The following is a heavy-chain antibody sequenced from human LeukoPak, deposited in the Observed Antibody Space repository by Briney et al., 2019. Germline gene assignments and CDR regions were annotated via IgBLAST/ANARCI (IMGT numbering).Heavy chain of an antibody. J-gene: IGHJ6*03. V-gene: IGHV4-61*02. CDR2: IYTSGST. CDR3: ARVGSSSWYNYYYYYMDV. CDR1: GYSISSGYY. Sequence: SETLSLTCAVSGYSISSGYYWGWIRQPAGKGLEWIGRIYTSGSTNYNPSLKSRVTISVDTSKNQFSLKLSSVTAADTAVYYCARVGSSSWYNYYYYYMDVWGKGTTVTVSS. D-gene: IGHD6-13*01.